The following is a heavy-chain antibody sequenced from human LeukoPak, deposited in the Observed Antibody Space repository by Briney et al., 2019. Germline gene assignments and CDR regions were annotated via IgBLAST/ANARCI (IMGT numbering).Heavy chain of an antibody. D-gene: IGHD4-11*01. J-gene: IGHJ4*02. CDR3: ATDYTDYSLDY. CDR1: GYTFTNYD. V-gene: IGHV1-8*01. CDR2: MNPNSGNT. Sequence: AAVTVSCKASGYTFTNYDINWVRQATGQGLEWMGWMNPNSGNTGYAQKFQGRVTMTRNTSISTAYMELSSLRYEGTAVYYCATDYTDYSLDYWGQGTLVTVSS.